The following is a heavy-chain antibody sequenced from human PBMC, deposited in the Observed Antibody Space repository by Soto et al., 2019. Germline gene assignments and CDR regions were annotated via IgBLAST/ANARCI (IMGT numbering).Heavy chain of an antibody. V-gene: IGHV4-61*01. CDR2: IYYSGST. CDR1: GGSVSSGSYY. D-gene: IGHD6-6*01. CDR3: ARDQYSSSGWGWGTEGYYYYGMDV. J-gene: IGHJ6*02. Sequence: QVQLQESGPGLVKPSETLSLTCTVSGGSVSSGSYYWSWIRQPPGKGLEWIGYIYYSGSTNYNPSLKSRVTISVDTSKNQFSLKLSSVTAADTAVYYCARDQYSSSGWGWGTEGYYYYGMDVWGQGTTVTVSS.